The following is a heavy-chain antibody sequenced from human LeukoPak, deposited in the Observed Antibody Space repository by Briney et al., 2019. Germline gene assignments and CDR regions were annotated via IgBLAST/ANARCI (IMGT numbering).Heavy chain of an antibody. J-gene: IGHJ6*02. V-gene: IGHV4-59*08. D-gene: IGHD2-2*01. CDR1: GGSISSYY. Sequence: PSETLSLTCTVSGGSISSYYWSWIRQPPGKGLEWIGYIYYGGSTNYNPSLKSRVTISVDTSKNQLSLKLSSVTAADTAVYYCARHVPYCSSTSCYYYYGMDVWGQGTTVTVSS. CDR3: ARHVPYCSSTSCYYYYGMDV. CDR2: IYYGGST.